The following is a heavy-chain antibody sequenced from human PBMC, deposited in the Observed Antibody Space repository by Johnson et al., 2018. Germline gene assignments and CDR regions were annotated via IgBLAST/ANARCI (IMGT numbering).Heavy chain of an antibody. CDR3: AKAPWELDYYYMDV. D-gene: IGHD1-26*01. CDR2: ISYDGSYK. J-gene: IGHJ6*03. V-gene: IGHV3-30*18. CDR1: GFTFSSYG. Sequence: QVQLVEAGGGVVQPARSLRLSCAASGFTFSSYGMHWVRQAPGKGLEWVAVISYDGSYKYYADSVKGRFTISRDNSKNTLYLQMNSLRPEDTAVSYCAKAPWELDYYYMDVWGKGTTVTVSS.